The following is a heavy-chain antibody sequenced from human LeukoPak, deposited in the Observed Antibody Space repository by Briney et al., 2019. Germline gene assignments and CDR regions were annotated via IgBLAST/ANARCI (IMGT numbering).Heavy chain of an antibody. V-gene: IGHV3-23*01. CDR1: AFTFSNYA. J-gene: IGHJ4*02. CDR2: FSGSGGST. D-gene: IGHD2-2*02. Sequence: GGSLRLSCAASAFTFSNYALSWVRQAPGKGLEWVSAFSGSGGSTYYADSVKGRFTISRDNSKNTLYLQMNSLRAEDTAVYYCAKDVGYCSSTTCYKPFDYWGQGTLVTVSS. CDR3: AKDVGYCSSTTCYKPFDY.